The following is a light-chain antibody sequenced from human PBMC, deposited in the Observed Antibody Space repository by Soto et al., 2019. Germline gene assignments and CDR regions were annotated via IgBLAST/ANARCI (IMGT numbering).Light chain of an antibody. CDR1: QSVSSY. V-gene: IGKV3-11*01. J-gene: IGKJ2*01. Sequence: EIVLTQYPATLSLSPGERATLSCRASQSVSSYLAWYQQKPGQAPRLLIYDASNRATGIPARFSGSGSGTDFTLTISSLEPEYFAVYYCQQRSNWPLMYTCGQGTKLEIK. CDR2: DAS. CDR3: QQRSNWPLMYT.